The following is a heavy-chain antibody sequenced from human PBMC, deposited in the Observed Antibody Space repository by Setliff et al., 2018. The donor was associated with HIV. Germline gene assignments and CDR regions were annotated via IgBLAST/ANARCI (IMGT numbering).Heavy chain of an antibody. CDR3: NIYYYYYMDV. Sequence: PSETLSLTCAVHGGSLSASYWTWIRQAPGKGLEWIGEINHGGSTNYNPSLKSRVTISEDTSQNQFSLKLISVTAADTAVYYCNIYYYYYMDVWGKGTTVTVSS. J-gene: IGHJ6*03. CDR2: INHGGST. V-gene: IGHV4-34*01. CDR1: GGSLSASY.